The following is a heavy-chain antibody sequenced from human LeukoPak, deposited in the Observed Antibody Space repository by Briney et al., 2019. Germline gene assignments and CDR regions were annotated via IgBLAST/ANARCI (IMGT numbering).Heavy chain of an antibody. CDR3: ARNFDY. CDR2: ISSSSSYI. CDR1: GFTFSSYS. J-gene: IGHJ4*02. V-gene: IGHV3-21*01. Sequence: GGSLRLSCAASGFTFSSYSMNWVRQAPGKGLEWVSSISSSSSYIYYADSVKGRFTISRDNAKNSLYLQMNGLRAEDTAVYYCARNFDYWGQGTLVTVSS.